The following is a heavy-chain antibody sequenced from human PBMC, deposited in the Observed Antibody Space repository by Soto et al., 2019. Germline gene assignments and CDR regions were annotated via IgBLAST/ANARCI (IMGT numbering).Heavy chain of an antibody. CDR2: IYRDGTT. D-gene: IGHD2-15*01. Sequence: EVQLEESGGDLFQPGGSLRLTCAVSGFSLNNYWMHWVRQRPGKGLVWVARIYRDGTTSYADSVKGRFTISRDNAKNTVSLQMNSLRAEDTAVYYCAVVAATYNWFDPWGQGTLVTVSS. CDR1: GFSLNNYW. CDR3: AVVAATYNWFDP. J-gene: IGHJ5*02. V-gene: IGHV3-74*01.